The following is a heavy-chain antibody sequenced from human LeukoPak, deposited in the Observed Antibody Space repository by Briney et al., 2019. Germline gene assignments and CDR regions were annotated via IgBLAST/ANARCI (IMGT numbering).Heavy chain of an antibody. CDR1: GYTFTSYW. D-gene: IGHD2-21*02. Sequence: GESLSSSCKCAGYTFTSYWISVVRQMPGKGLEWMGRIDPSDSYTNYSPSFQGHVTISADKSISTAYLQWSSLKASDTAMYYCALSRYCVGDSYPTCDYSGQGTLVTVSS. V-gene: IGHV5-10-1*01. CDR2: IDPSDSYT. CDR3: ALSRYCVGDSYPTCDY. J-gene: IGHJ4*02.